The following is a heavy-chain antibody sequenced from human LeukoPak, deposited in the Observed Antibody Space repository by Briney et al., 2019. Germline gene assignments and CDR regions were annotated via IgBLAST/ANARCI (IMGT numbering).Heavy chain of an antibody. CDR1: GGTFSSYA. V-gene: IGHV1-69*06. Sequence: ASVKVSCKASGGTFSSYAISWVRQAPGQGLEWMGGIIPIFGTANYAQKFQGRVTITADKSTSTAYMELSSLRSEDTAVYYCAREMAYCSGGSCYLQGENWFDPWGQGTLVTVSS. CDR3: AREMAYCSGGSCYLQGENWFDP. D-gene: IGHD2-15*01. J-gene: IGHJ5*02. CDR2: IIPIFGTA.